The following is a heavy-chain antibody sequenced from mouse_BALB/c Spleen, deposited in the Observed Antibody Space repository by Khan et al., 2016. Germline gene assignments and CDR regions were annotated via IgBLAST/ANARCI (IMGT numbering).Heavy chain of an antibody. CDR2: IDTPSDNT. Sequence: VQLKQSGAELVKPGASVKLSCTASGFNIQDTYMHWVRQRPEQGLEWIGRIDTPSDNTKYDPKFQGKATMTADTSSNTAYLQLSSLTYEDTAVYYGARMYCGDYWGQGTTLTVSS. J-gene: IGHJ2*01. CDR1: GFNIQDTY. CDR3: ARMYCGDY. V-gene: IGHV14-3*02.